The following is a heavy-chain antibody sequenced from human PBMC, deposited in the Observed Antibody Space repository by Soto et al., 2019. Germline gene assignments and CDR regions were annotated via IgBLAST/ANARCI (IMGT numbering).Heavy chain of an antibody. CDR3: ARHSGYSYGFDY. V-gene: IGHV4-39*01. CDR1: GDSINTRSYY. Sequence: LSLTCIVSGDSINTRSYYWGWVRQPPGKGLEWIANILSSGTTDYNSSLKSRVTISIDTSKNHFSLDVRPVAASDTAVYFCARHSGYSYGFDYWGQGVLVTVSS. D-gene: IGHD5-18*01. CDR2: ILSSGTT. J-gene: IGHJ4*02.